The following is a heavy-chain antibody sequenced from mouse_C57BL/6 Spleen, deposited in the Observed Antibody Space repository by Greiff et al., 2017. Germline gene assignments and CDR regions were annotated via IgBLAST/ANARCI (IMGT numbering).Heavy chain of an antibody. V-gene: IGHV6-3*01. Sequence: EVKVVESGGGLVQPGGSMKLSCVASGFTFSNYWMNWVRQSPEKGLEWVAQIRMKSDNYATYYSESVKGRFTISRDDSKSSVYLQMNNLRAEDTGIYCCTTYDPFAYWGQGTLVTVSA. J-gene: IGHJ3*01. CDR1: GFTFSNYW. D-gene: IGHD2-3*01. CDR3: TTYDPFAY. CDR2: IRMKSDNYAT.